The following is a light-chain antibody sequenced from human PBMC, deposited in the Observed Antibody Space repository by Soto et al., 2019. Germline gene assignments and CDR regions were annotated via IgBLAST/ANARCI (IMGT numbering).Light chain of an antibody. CDR1: NTDIGVYDY. Sequence: QSALTQPASVSGSPGQSITISCTGTNTDIGVYDYVSWYQQHPGKAPKVIIYEVTNRPSGVSNRFSGSKSGDTASLTISGLQSEDEAGYYCSSYTTSATLVFGGGTKLTVL. V-gene: IGLV2-14*01. J-gene: IGLJ3*02. CDR2: EVT. CDR3: SSYTTSATLV.